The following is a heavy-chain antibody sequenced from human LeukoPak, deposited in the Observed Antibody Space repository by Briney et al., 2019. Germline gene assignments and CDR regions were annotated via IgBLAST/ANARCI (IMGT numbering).Heavy chain of an antibody. D-gene: IGHD2-2*01. CDR1: VYTFTRYY. V-gene: IGHV1-46*01. Sequence: ASVKVSCKASVYTFTRYYIHWVGQARAQGLDWMGIIHPSSGSATSAQKLQGRLTMTRDTSTSTVYMKLSSLRSEDTAVYYCARDSSASALADPWGQGTLVTVSP. J-gene: IGHJ5*02. CDR2: IHPSSGSA. CDR3: ARDSSASALADP.